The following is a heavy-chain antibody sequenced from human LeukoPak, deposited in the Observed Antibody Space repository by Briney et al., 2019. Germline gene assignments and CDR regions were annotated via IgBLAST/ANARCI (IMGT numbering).Heavy chain of an antibody. CDR1: GGSISSYY. V-gene: IGHV4-34*01. CDR3: ARAGGVWGSYYGMDV. J-gene: IGHJ6*02. Sequence: SETLSLTCTVSGGSISSYYWSWIRQPPGKGLEWIGEINHSGSTNYNPSLKSRVTISVDTSKNQFSLKLSSVTAADTAVYYCARAGGVWGSYYGMDVWGQGTTVTVSS. CDR2: INHSGST. D-gene: IGHD3-16*01.